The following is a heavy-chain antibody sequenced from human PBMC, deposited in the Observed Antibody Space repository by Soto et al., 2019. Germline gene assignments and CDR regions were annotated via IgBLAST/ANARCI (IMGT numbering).Heavy chain of an antibody. CDR3: ARAPTEGYCTNGVCYFAFDI. J-gene: IGHJ3*02. D-gene: IGHD2-8*01. CDR1: GFTFSSYR. Sequence: GGSLRLSCAASGFTFSSYRMNWVRQAPGKGLEWVSSISSSISYIYYADSVKGRFTISRDNAKNSLYLHMNSLRAEYTAVYCCARAPTEGYCTNGVCYFAFDIWDQGTMATVS. V-gene: IGHV3-21*01. CDR2: ISSSISYI.